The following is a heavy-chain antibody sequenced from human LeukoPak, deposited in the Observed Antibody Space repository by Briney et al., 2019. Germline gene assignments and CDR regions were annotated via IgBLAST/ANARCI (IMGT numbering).Heavy chain of an antibody. CDR2: IYSDNT. CDR3: ARRAGAYSHPYDY. Sequence: GGSLRLSCTVSGFTVGSNSMSWVRQAPGKGLEWVSFIYSDNTHYSDSVKGRFTISRDNSKNTLYLQMNSLRAEDTAVYYCARRAGAYSHPYDYWGQGTLSPSP. J-gene: IGHJ4*02. V-gene: IGHV3-53*01. D-gene: IGHD4/OR15-4a*01. CDR1: GFTVGSNS.